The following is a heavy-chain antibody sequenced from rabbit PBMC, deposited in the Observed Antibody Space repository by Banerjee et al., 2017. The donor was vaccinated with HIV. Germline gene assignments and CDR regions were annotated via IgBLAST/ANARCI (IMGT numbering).Heavy chain of an antibody. J-gene: IGHJ4*01. CDR3: ARDLAGVIGWNFNL. CDR1: GFSFSGNYY. D-gene: IGHD4-1*01. V-gene: IGHV1S45*01. CDR2: IYTGNSGSA. Sequence: QEQLVEYGGDLVQPEGSLTLTCTASGFSFSGNYYMCWVRQAPGKGLEWIACIYTGNSGSAFYASWAKGRFTITKTSSTTVTLQMTSLTAADTATYLCARDLAGVIGWNFNLWGPGTLVTVS.